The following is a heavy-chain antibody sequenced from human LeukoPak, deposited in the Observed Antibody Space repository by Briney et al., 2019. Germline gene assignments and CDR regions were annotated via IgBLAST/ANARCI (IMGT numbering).Heavy chain of an antibody. CDR3: ARDRRTDCSGGSCYPDNWFDP. Sequence: ASVKVSCKASGYSFTSYGISWVRQAPGQGLEWMGWISAYNGNTNYAQKLQGRVTMTTDTSTSTAYMELRSLRSDDTAVYYCARDRRTDCSGGSCYPDNWFDPWGQGTLVTVSS. D-gene: IGHD2-15*01. CDR1: GYSFTSYG. V-gene: IGHV1-18*01. J-gene: IGHJ5*02. CDR2: ISAYNGNT.